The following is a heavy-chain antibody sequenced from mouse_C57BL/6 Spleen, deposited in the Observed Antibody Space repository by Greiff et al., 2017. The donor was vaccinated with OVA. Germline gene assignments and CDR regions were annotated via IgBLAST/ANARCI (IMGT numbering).Heavy chain of an antibody. J-gene: IGHJ4*01. CDR3: ARLSTMVTTGAMDD. CDR2: ISNGGGST. CDR1: GFTFSDYY. V-gene: IGHV5-12*01. D-gene: IGHD2-2*01. Sequence: VKLVESGGGLVQPGGSLKLSCAASGFTFSDYYMYWVRQTPEKRLEWVAYISNGGGSTYYPDTVKGRFTISRDNAKNTLYLQMSRLKAEDTAMYYCARLSTMVTTGAMDDWGQGTSVTVSS.